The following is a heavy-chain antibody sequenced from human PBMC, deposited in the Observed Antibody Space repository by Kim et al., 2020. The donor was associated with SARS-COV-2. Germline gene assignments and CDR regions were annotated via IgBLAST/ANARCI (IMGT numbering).Heavy chain of an antibody. V-gene: IGHV1-3*01. CDR3: ARGITMVRGVIITWYYYGMDV. Sequence: ASVKVSCKASGYTFTSYAMHWVRQAPGQRLEWMGWINAGNGNTKYSQKFQGRVTITRDTSASTAYMELSSLRSEDTAVYYCARGITMVRGVIITWYYYGMDVWGQGTTVTVSS. CDR1: GYTFTSYA. J-gene: IGHJ6*02. D-gene: IGHD3-10*01. CDR2: INAGNGNT.